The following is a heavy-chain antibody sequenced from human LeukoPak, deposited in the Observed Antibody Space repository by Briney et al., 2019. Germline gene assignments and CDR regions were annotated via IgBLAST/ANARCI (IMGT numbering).Heavy chain of an antibody. Sequence: SETLSLTCTVSGCSISSSSYYWGWIRQPPGKGLEWIGSIYYSGSTYYSPSLKSRVTISVDTSKNQFSLKLSSVTAADTAVYYCARLLRSYYDSSGYIDYWGQGTLVTVS. CDR3: ARLLRSYYDSSGYIDY. J-gene: IGHJ4*02. CDR1: GCSISSSSYY. V-gene: IGHV4-39*01. CDR2: IYYSGST. D-gene: IGHD3-22*01.